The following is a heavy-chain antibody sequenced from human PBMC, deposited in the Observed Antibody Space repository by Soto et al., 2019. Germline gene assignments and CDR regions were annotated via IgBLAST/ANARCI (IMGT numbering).Heavy chain of an antibody. Sequence: SETLSLTCAVSGDSISSDNCLIWVRQPTEKGLEWIGEIYRGTTPTYNPSLESRVTISVDKSKNHFSLKLNSVTAADTAVYYCVKNGAYALEYWGQGTLVTVSS. V-gene: IGHV4-4*02. CDR1: GDSISSDNC. J-gene: IGHJ4*02. D-gene: IGHD2-8*01. CDR3: VKNGAYALEY. CDR2: IYRGTTP.